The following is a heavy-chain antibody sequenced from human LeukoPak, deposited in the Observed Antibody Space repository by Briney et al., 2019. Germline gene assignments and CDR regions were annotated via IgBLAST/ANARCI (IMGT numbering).Heavy chain of an antibody. Sequence: SETLSLTCTVSGGSISSYYWSWIRQPAGKGLEWIGRIYTSGSTNYDPSLKSRVTISVDKSKNQFSLKLSSVTAADTAVYYCAREIYDGSGFNFDYWGQGTLVTVSS. V-gene: IGHV4-4*07. CDR1: GGSISSYY. D-gene: IGHD3-22*01. J-gene: IGHJ4*02. CDR2: IYTSGST. CDR3: AREIYDGSGFNFDY.